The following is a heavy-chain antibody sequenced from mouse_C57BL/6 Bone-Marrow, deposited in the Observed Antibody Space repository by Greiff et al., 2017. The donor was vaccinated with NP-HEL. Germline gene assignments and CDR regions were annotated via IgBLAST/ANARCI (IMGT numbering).Heavy chain of an antibody. CDR3: ATYKAD. J-gene: IGHJ3*01. CDR2: INPGSGST. CDR1: GHRLASYG. D-gene: IGHD1-3*01. V-gene: IGHV1-7*01. Sequence: VQLQQSGSDLAKPGVAVKVDCKAAGHRLASYGGQLVGRVSGQCLEVIGYINPGSGSTKYNQRFKDKATLTADKSSSTAYMQLSSLTCEYSAVYYCATYKADWGQGTLVTVST.